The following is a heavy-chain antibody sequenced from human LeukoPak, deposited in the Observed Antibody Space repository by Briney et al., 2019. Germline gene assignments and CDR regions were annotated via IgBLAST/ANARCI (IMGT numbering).Heavy chain of an antibody. Sequence: SETLSFTCTVSGGSICSYYWSWIRQPPGKGLEWIGYIYTSASTNYNPSLKSRVTISVDTSKNQFSLKLSSVTAADTAVYYCARRGVEYSSSSCYYYYMDVWGKGTTVTVSS. D-gene: IGHD6-6*01. V-gene: IGHV4-4*09. J-gene: IGHJ6*03. CDR1: GGSICSYY. CDR3: ARRGVEYSSSSCYYYYMDV. CDR2: IYTSAST.